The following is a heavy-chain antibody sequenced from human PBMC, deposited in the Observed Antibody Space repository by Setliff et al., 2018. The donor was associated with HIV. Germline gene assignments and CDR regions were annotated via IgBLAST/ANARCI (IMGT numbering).Heavy chain of an antibody. CDR1: GDSVSSASYY. CDR3: ASEAWTSYRSSSGYYYYYMDV. D-gene: IGHD6-6*01. J-gene: IGHJ6*03. Sequence: ETLSLTCTVSGDSVSSASYYWSWIRQHPGKGLEWIGYVYYSGTTKYNPSLKSRVTISVDTSKNQFSLKLSSVTAADTAVYYCASEAWTSYRSSSGYYYYYMDVWGKGTTVTVSS. CDR2: VYYSGTT. V-gene: IGHV4-61*01.